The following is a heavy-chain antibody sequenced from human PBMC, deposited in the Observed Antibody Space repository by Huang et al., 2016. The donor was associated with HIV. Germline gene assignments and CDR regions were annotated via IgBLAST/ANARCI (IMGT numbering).Heavy chain of an antibody. CDR2: VNDSGAT. CDR1: GGSFTGHY. D-gene: IGHD3-3*01. V-gene: IGHV4-34*02. Sequence: QMQLQQRGAGLLKPSETLSLTCGVSGGSFTGHYLTWIRQAPGQGLEWVGEVNDSGATNYNPTLNGRVTISLDKSNRELSVNLRSVTAADTAVYYCARQWTILEWLLGLDVWGQGTTVIVSS. J-gene: IGHJ6*02. CDR3: ARQWTILEWLLGLDV.